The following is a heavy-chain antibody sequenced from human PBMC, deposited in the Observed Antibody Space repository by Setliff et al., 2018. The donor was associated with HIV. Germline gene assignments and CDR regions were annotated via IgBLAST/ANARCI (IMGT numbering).Heavy chain of an antibody. V-gene: IGHV4-34*01. J-gene: IGHJ6*03. CDR1: GASFSNYY. D-gene: IGHD6-13*01. CDR3: ARMAAAGRGHYYYYVDV. CDR2: NNHREDT. Sequence: KASETLSLTCAVYGASFSNYYWGWVRQPPGKGLEWIGENNHREDTNYNPSLKSRVTISVDTSKNQFSLKLSSVTAVDTAVYFCARMAAAGRGHYYYYVDVWGKGTTVTVSS.